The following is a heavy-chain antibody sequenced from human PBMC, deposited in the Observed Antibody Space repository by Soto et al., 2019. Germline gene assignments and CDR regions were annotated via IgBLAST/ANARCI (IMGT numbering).Heavy chain of an antibody. Sequence: PSETLSLTCAVYGGSFSGYYWSWIRQPPGKGLERIGEINHSGSTNYNPSLKSRVTISVDTSKNQFSLKLSSVTAADTAVYYCARGREMDIVLMVYARPHYYYYMDVWGKGTTVTVSS. J-gene: IGHJ6*03. V-gene: IGHV4-34*01. CDR3: ARGREMDIVLMVYARPHYYYYMDV. D-gene: IGHD2-8*01. CDR1: GGSFSGYY. CDR2: INHSGST.